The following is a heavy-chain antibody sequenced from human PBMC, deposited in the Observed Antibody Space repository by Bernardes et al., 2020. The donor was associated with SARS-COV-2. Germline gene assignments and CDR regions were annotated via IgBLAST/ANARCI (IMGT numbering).Heavy chain of an antibody. CDR1: GFSLSTSGVG. V-gene: IGHV2-5*02. CDR3: AHSSSTMIVVCPFDP. J-gene: IGHJ3*01. Sequence: SGPTLVKPTQTLTLTCTFSGFSLSTSGVGVGWIRQPPGKALEWLALIYWDDDKRYIPSLKSRLTITKDTSKNQVVFTMTNMDPVDTATYYCAHSSSTMIVVCPFDPLGQGTMVTVS. D-gene: IGHD3-22*01. CDR2: IYWDDDK.